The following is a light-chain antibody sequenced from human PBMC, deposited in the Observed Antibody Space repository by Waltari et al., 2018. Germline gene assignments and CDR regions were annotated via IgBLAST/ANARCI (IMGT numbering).Light chain of an antibody. CDR3: SSYTANRTLV. V-gene: IGLV2-14*01. Sequence: QSAPTQPPSVSGSPGQSVTISCTGTNSDIGAYNFVFWYQQHPGKAPKLMIYGVRNRPSGVSDRFSGSKSDNTASLTISGLQAEDEADYYCSSYTANRTLVFGGGTRLTVL. J-gene: IGLJ2*01. CDR2: GVR. CDR1: NSDIGAYNF.